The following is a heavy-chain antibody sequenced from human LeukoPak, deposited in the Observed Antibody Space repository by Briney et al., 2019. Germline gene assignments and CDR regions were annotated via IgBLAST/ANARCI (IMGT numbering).Heavy chain of an antibody. CDR2: INGDGTST. Sequence: GGSLRLSCAASGFTFSCYWMHWVRQAPGKGLVWVSRINGDGTSTDYADSVKGRFSISRDNAKNTLYLQMNSLRSEDTAVYYCAKEPHSDYSDHTDSFDIWGQGTMVTVSS. J-gene: IGHJ3*02. V-gene: IGHV3-74*01. CDR3: AKEPHSDYSDHTDSFDI. D-gene: IGHD4-17*01. CDR1: GFTFSCYW.